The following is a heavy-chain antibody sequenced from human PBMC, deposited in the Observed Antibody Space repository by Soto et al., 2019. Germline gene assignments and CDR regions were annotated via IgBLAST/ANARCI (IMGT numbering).Heavy chain of an antibody. CDR3: AKDLRGGSSSGGLFDY. CDR1: GFTFSSYA. Sequence: TGGSLRLSCAASGFTFSSYAMSWVRQAPGKGLEWVSAISGSGGSTYYADSVKGRFTISRDNSKNTLYLQMNSLRAEDTAVYYCAKDLRGGSSSGGLFDYWGQGTLVTVSS. J-gene: IGHJ4*02. CDR2: ISGSGGST. V-gene: IGHV3-23*01. D-gene: IGHD6-6*01.